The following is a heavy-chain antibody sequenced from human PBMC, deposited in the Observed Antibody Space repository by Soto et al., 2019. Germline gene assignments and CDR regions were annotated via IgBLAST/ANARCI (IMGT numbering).Heavy chain of an antibody. CDR3: ARGERVAAARGTNFDY. V-gene: IGHV4-34*01. D-gene: IGHD6-13*01. CDR2: INHSGST. Sequence: QVQLQQWGAGLLKPSETLSLTCAVYGGSFSGYYWSWIRQPPGKGLEWIGEINHSGSTNYNPSLKRRVTISVDTSKNQFSLKLSSVPAADTAVYYCARGERVAAARGTNFDYWGQGTLVTVSS. CDR1: GGSFSGYY. J-gene: IGHJ4*02.